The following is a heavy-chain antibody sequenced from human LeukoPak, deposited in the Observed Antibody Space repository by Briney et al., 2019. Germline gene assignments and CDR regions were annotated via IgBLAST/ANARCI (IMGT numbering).Heavy chain of an antibody. Sequence: SETLSLTCAVSGYSINSGSFWGWIRQSPGKGLAWIASIYHSGTTYYNPSLKSRITMSVDTSKNQFSLKLSSVTAADTAVYYCARPPDSGDYGAAFDFWGQGTLVTVSS. CDR3: ARPPDSGDYGAAFDF. CDR1: GYSINSGSF. J-gene: IGHJ4*02. CDR2: IYHSGTT. V-gene: IGHV4-38-2*01. D-gene: IGHD4-17*01.